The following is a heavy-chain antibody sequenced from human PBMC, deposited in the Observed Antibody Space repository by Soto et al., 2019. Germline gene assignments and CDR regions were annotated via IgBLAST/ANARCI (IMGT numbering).Heavy chain of an antibody. D-gene: IGHD2-2*02. V-gene: IGHV3-48*03. CDR3: ARGKRIVVVPAAIRLFDY. CDR2: ISSSGSTI. Sequence: PGGSLRLSGAASGFTFSSYEMNWVRQAPGKGLEWVSYISSSGSTIYYADSVKGRFTISRDNAKNSLYLQMNSLRAEDTAVYYCARGKRIVVVPAAIRLFDYWGQGTLVTVSS. J-gene: IGHJ4*02. CDR1: GFTFSSYE.